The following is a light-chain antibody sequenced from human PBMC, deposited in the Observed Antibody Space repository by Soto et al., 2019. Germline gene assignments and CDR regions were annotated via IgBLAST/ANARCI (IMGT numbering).Light chain of an antibody. CDR2: GAS. V-gene: IGKV3-15*01. CDR1: QSVSSN. J-gene: IGKJ1*01. Sequence: EIVMTQSPATLSVSPGERATLSCRASQSVSSNLAWYQQKPGQAPRLLIYGASTRATGIPARFSGSASGTDFTLTISSLQSEDFAVYYCQHYNNWPPWTFGQGTKVEIK. CDR3: QHYNNWPPWT.